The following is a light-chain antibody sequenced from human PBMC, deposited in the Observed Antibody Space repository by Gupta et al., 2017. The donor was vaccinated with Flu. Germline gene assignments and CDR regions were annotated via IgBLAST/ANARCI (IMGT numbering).Light chain of an antibody. CDR1: QSLGTNY. CDR3: QHYGSSLIT. V-gene: IGKV3-20*01. CDR2: GGS. J-gene: IGKJ5*01. Sequence: EIVLTQSPGTLSLSPGERVTLSCRASQSLGTNYLAWYQQKPGQAPRLLIYGGSNRATGTPDRFSGGGSGTDFTLTISRLEPEDFAVYYCQHYGSSLITFGHGTRLEIK.